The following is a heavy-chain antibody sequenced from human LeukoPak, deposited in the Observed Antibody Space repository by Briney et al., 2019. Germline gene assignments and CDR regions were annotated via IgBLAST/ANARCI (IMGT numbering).Heavy chain of an antibody. D-gene: IGHD5-12*01. CDR1: GFTFTTYW. Sequence: PGGSLRLSCAASGFTFTTYWMGWVRQAPGKGLEWVANINQDGSEKYYVDSVKGRFTISRDNAKNSLYLQMNSLRAEDTAVYYCARDESGLGIVATIRHWGQGTLVTVSS. V-gene: IGHV3-7*01. CDR2: INQDGSEK. J-gene: IGHJ4*02. CDR3: ARDESGLGIVATIRH.